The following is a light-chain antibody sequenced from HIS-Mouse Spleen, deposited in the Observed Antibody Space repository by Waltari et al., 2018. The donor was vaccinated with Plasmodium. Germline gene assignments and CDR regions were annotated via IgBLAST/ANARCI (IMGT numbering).Light chain of an antibody. Sequence: SYELTQPPSVSVSPGQTASITCSGDKLGDKYACWYQQKPGQSPVLVIYQASKRPSGIPERFSGSNYGNTATLTISGTQAMDEADYYCQAWDSSTVVFGGGTKLTVL. CDR3: QAWDSSTVV. CDR1: KLGDKY. V-gene: IGLV3-1*01. J-gene: IGLJ2*01. CDR2: QAS.